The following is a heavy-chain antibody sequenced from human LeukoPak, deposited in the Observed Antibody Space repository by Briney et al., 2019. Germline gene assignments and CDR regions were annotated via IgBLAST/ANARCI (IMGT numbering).Heavy chain of an antibody. CDR3: ARDGGRNNDY. CDR2: IKPDGSGK. CDR1: GFTFSSYW. Sequence: GGSLRLSCAASGFTFSSYWMTWVRQAPGKGLEWVANIKPDGSGKYYVDSVKGRFIISRDNAKNSLNLQMNSLRAEDTAVYYCARDGGRNNDYWGQGTLVTVSS. V-gene: IGHV3-7*01. J-gene: IGHJ4*02. D-gene: IGHD3-3*01.